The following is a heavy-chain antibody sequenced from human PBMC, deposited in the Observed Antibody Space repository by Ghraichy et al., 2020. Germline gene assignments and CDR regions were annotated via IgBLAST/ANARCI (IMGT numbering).Heavy chain of an antibody. Sequence: GGSLRLSCAASGFTFSRYSMNWVRQAPGKGLEWVSSISSSSSYIYYADSVKGRFTISRDNAKNSLYLQMNSLRAEDTAVYYCAREDYGDPFFDYWGQGTLVTVSS. J-gene: IGHJ4*02. V-gene: IGHV3-21*01. CDR1: GFTFSRYS. CDR2: ISSSSSYI. D-gene: IGHD4-17*01. CDR3: AREDYGDPFFDY.